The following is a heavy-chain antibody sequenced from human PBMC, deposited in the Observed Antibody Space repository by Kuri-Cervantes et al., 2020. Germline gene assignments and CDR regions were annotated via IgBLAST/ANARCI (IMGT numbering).Heavy chain of an antibody. CDR1: GFTFSSYS. V-gene: IGHV3-21*01. CDR3: AREGLWMARGSYYTSGY. Sequence: GESLKISCAASGFTFSSYSMNWVRQAPGKGLEWVSSISSSSSYIYYADSVKGRFTISRDNAKNSLYLQMNSLRAEDTAVYYCAREGLWMARGSYYTSGYWGQGTLVTSPQ. J-gene: IGHJ4*02. D-gene: IGHD3-10*01. CDR2: ISSSSSYI.